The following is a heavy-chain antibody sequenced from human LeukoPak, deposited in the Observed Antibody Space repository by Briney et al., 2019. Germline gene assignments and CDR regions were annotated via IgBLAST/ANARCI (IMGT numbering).Heavy chain of an antibody. J-gene: IGHJ4*02. V-gene: IGHV4-38-2*02. CDR3: ARECPSGGSWYVFDY. CDR1: GYSISSGYY. D-gene: IGHD2-15*01. Sequence: SETLSLTCTVSGYSISSGYYWGWIRQPPGKGLEWIGSIYHSGSTYYNPSLKSRVTISVDTSKNQFSLKLSSVTAADTAVYYCARECPSGGSWYVFDYWGQGTLVTVSS. CDR2: IYHSGST.